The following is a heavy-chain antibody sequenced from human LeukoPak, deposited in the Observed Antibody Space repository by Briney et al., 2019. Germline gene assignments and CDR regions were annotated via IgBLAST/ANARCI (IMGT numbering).Heavy chain of an antibody. CDR2: INSDGSST. V-gene: IGHV3-74*01. CDR3: AREEAVAGTSFDY. J-gene: IGHJ4*02. CDR1: GFTFSSYW. D-gene: IGHD6-19*01. Sequence: GGSLRLSCAASGFTFSSYWMHWVRQAPGKGPVWVSRINSDGSSTSYADSVKGRFTISRDNAKSTLYLQMNSLRAEDTAVYYCAREEAVAGTSFDYWGQGTLVTVSS.